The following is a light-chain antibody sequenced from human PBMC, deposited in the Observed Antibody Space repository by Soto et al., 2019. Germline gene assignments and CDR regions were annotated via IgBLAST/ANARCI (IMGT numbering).Light chain of an antibody. V-gene: IGKV1-17*01. CDR3: LHLDSYPRT. CDR2: GAS. CDR1: QGIGND. Sequence: DIQMTQSPSSLSASVGDRVTITCRASQGIGNDLGWFQQKPGKAPKRLIYGASILQSGVPSRFSGSGSGTVFTLTISSLQPEDFATYYCLHLDSYPRTFGQGTKVDIK. J-gene: IGKJ1*01.